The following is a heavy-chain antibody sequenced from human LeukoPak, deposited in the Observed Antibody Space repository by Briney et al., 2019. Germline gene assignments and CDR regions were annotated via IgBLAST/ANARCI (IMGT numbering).Heavy chain of an antibody. CDR2: IIPILGVA. V-gene: IGHV1-69*04. J-gene: IGHJ4*02. CDR1: GGTFSSYA. D-gene: IGHD5-24*01. CDR3: ARGSSRDGYNVDGY. Sequence: ASVKVSCKASGGTFSSYAISWVRQAPGQGLEWMGRIIPILGVANYAQKFQGRVTITADKSTSTAYMELSSLRSEDTAVYYCARGSSRDGYNVDGYWGQGNLVTVSS.